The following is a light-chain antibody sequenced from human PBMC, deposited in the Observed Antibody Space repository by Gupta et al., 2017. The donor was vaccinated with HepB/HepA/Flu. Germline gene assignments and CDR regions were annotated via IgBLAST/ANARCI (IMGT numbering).Light chain of an antibody. J-gene: IGKJ1*01. V-gene: IGKV1-5*03. CDR1: QSITRW. CDR3: KQDQEVPWT. CDR2: EAS. Sequence: IQMTQSPSTLSASLGDRVTITCRASQSITRWLAWFQQKVGQAPTLLIYEASTLESGVPARFSGSGSGTEFTLKLRSVETDDVAIYYCKQDQEVPWTFGQGTKLEIK.